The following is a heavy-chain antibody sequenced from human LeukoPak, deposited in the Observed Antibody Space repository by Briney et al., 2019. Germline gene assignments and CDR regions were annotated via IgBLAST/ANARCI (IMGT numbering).Heavy chain of an antibody. D-gene: IGHD6-13*01. CDR2: IYYSGST. Sequence: SETLSLTCTVSGGSISSYYWSWIRQHPGKGLEWIGYIYYSGSTYYNPSLKSRVTISVDTSKNQFSLKLSSVTAADTAVYYCARDAGLAAAGYYYYYGMDVWGQGTTVTVSS. V-gene: IGHV4-59*06. CDR3: ARDAGLAAAGYYYYYGMDV. J-gene: IGHJ6*02. CDR1: GGSISSYY.